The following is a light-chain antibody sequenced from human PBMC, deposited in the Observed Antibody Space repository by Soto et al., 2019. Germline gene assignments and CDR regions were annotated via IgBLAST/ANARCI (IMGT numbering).Light chain of an antibody. CDR1: QTISSW. Sequence: DIQMTQSPSTPSGSVGDRVTITCRASQTISSWLAWYQQKPGKAPKLLIYKVSTLKSGVPSRFSGSGSGTEFTLTISSLQPDDFETYYCQHYNSYSEAFGQGTKVDIK. CDR2: KVS. CDR3: QHYNSYSEA. J-gene: IGKJ1*01. V-gene: IGKV1-5*03.